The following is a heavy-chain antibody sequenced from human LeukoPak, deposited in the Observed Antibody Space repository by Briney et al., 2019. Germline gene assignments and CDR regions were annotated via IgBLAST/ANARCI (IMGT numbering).Heavy chain of an antibody. V-gene: IGHV1-69*05. J-gene: IGHJ4*02. CDR2: IIPIFGTA. Sequence: SVKVSCKASVGTFSSYAISWVRQAPGQGLERLGGIIPIFGTANYAQKFQGRVTITTDESTSTAYMELSSLRSEDTAVYYCASPSPAAYSYGYFDYWGQGTLVTVSS. D-gene: IGHD5-18*01. CDR3: ASPSPAAYSYGYFDY. CDR1: VGTFSSYA.